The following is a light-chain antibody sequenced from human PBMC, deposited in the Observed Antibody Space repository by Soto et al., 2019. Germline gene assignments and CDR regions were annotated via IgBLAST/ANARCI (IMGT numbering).Light chain of an antibody. J-gene: IGLJ2*01. CDR3: LTWDNTLNGLV. Sequence: QSVLTQSPSASGTPGQRVTISCSGSTSNIAINTVLWYLHLPGTAPKLVIYSDRFSGSKSGTSASLAISGLQSEDEADYYCLTWDNTLNGLVFGGGTKLTVL. CDR1: TSNIAINT. V-gene: IGLV1-44*01.